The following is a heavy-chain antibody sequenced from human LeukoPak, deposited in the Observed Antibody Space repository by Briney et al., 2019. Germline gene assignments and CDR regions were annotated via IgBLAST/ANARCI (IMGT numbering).Heavy chain of an antibody. CDR2: ISSSSSYI. D-gene: IGHD3-10*01. J-gene: IGHJ4*02. Sequence: GSLRLSCAASGFTFSSYSMNWVRQAPGKGPEWVSSISSSSSYIYYADSVKGRFTISRDNAKNSLYLQMNSLRAEDTAVYYCARSSSGLPVNWGQGTLVTVSS. CDR1: GFTFSSYS. V-gene: IGHV3-21*01. CDR3: ARSSSGLPVN.